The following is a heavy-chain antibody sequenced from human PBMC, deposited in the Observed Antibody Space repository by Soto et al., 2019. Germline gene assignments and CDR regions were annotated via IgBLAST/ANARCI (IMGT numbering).Heavy chain of an antibody. CDR3: ARVPDY. V-gene: IGHV4-30-2*01. CDR1: GGSISSGGYS. CDR2: SYHSGST. D-gene: IGHD2-2*01. Sequence: QLQLQASGSGLVKPSQTLSLTCAVSGGSISSGGYSWSWIRQPPGKGLECIGYSYHSGSTYYIPSLKSRVTISVDRSKNQFSLKLRSVTAADTAVYYFARVPDYWGQGTLVTFSS. J-gene: IGHJ4*02.